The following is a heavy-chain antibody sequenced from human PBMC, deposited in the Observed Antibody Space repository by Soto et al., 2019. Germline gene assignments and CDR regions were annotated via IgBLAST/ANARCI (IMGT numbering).Heavy chain of an antibody. D-gene: IGHD2-15*01. Sequence: GGSLRLSCAASGFSFSDYSMNWVRQAPGGGLERVAFFDLRGTTTQYKKTVKGRFTLSKDKSRKTVYLQMNSLRVEDAAVYYCTKDRVPDGIYSFDYWGQGTLVTVSS. CDR1: GFSFSDYS. V-gene: IGHV3-23*03. CDR2: FDLRGTTT. J-gene: IGHJ4*02. CDR3: TKDRVPDGIYSFDY.